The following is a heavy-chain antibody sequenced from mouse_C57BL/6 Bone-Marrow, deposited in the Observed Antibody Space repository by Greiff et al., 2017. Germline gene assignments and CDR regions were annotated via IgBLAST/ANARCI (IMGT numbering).Heavy chain of an antibody. CDR1: GFSLTSYG. CDR2: IWSGGST. V-gene: IGHV2-2*01. Sequence: VKLQESGPGLVQPSQSLSITCTVSGFSLTSYGVHWVRQSPGKGLEWLGVIWSGGSTDSNAAFISRLSISKDNSKSQVFFKMNSLQADDTAIYYCARKRDYSAMDDWGQGTSVTVSS. CDR3: ARKRDYSAMDD. J-gene: IGHJ4*01.